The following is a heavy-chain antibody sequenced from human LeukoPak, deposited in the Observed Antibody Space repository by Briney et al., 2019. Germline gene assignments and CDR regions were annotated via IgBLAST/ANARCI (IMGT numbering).Heavy chain of an antibody. CDR1: GGSINTYY. J-gene: IGHJ4*02. Sequence: SETLSLTCTVSGGSINTYYWNWIRRPPGKGLEWIGYIYSSGRTSYNPSLKSRVTISVDTSKNQFSLKLSSVTAADTAVYYCARVRGIVATVNYFDYWGQGTLVTVSS. CDR2: IYSSGRT. CDR3: ARVRGIVATVNYFDY. D-gene: IGHD5-12*01. V-gene: IGHV4-59*01.